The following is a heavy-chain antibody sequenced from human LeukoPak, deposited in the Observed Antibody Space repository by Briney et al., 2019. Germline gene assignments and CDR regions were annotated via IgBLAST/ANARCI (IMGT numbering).Heavy chain of an antibody. J-gene: IGHJ3*02. CDR2: ISSSSSPT. D-gene: IGHD1-26*01. CDR1: GFTFNTYH. CDR3: ARGLGKGAFDI. Sequence: GGSLRLSCAASGFTFNTYHLNWVRQAPGKGLEWVSFISSSSSPTYYADSVKGRFTISRDNAKNSLYLQMNSLRAEDTAVYYCARGLGKGAFDIWGQGTMVTVSS. V-gene: IGHV3-48*01.